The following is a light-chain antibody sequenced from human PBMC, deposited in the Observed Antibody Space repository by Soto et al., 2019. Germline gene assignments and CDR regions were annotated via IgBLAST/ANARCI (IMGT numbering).Light chain of an antibody. CDR2: DVN. Sequence: QSALTQPAPVSGSPGQSITISCTGTSSDVGAYNYVSWYQQHPGKAPKLMIYDVNIRPSGVSNRFSGSKSGNTASLTISGLQAEDEADYYCTSWTTSTTMKFGGGTKLTVL. J-gene: IGLJ2*01. CDR1: SSDVGAYNY. V-gene: IGLV2-14*01. CDR3: TSWTTSTTMK.